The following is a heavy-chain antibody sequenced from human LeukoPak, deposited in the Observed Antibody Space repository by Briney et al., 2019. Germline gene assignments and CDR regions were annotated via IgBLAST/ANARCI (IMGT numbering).Heavy chain of an antibody. CDR1: GGSISSYY. D-gene: IGHD3-10*01. CDR3: ARASLWFGEFLGPYYMDV. V-gene: IGHV4-59*01. Sequence: SETLSLTCTVSGGSISSYYWSWIRQPPGKGPEWIGYIYYSGSTNYNPSLKSRVTISVDTSKNQFSLKLSSVTAADTAVYYCARASLWFGEFLGPYYMDVWGKGTTVTVSS. J-gene: IGHJ6*03. CDR2: IYYSGST.